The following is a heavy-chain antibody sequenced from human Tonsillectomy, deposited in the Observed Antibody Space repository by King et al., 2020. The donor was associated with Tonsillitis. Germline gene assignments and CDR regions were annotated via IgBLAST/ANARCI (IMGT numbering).Heavy chain of an antibody. CDR1: GYTFTSYY. CDR3: ARDPTGNDPFGRYYHYYGLDV. Sequence: VQLVQSGAAVKKPGASVKVSCKASGYTFTSYYLHWVRQAPGQGLEWMGIINPSGGRTSYAQNFQGRVTMTRDTSTSTVNMELSSLRSQDTAVYYCARDPTGNDPFGRYYHYYGLDVWGQGTTVTVSS. D-gene: IGHD1-1*01. J-gene: IGHJ6*02. CDR2: INPSGGRT. V-gene: IGHV1-46*01.